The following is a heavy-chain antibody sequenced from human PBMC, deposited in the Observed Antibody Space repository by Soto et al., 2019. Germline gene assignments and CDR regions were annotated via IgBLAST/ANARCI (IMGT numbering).Heavy chain of an antibody. Sequence: GASVKVSCKASGYTFTSYAMHWVRQAPGQRLEWMGWINAGNGNTKYSQKFQGRVTITRDTSASTAYMELSSLRSEDTAVYYCARGGEDYGDYLPKGGFYDWGQGTLVTVSS. D-gene: IGHD4-17*01. CDR2: INAGNGNT. J-gene: IGHJ4*02. CDR1: GYTFTSYA. CDR3: ARGGEDYGDYLPKGGFYD. V-gene: IGHV1-3*01.